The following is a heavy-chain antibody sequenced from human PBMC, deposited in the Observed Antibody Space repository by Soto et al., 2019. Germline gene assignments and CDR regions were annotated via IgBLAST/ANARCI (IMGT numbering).Heavy chain of an antibody. V-gene: IGHV3-33*01. D-gene: IGHD2-21*01. CDR1: GFTFSNYG. Sequence: QEQLVESGGGVVQPGSSLRLSCAASGFTFSNYGMHWVRQAPGKGLEWAAVIWYDGSSKYYADSVKGRFTISRDNSRNTVFLEMNSVRAEGTAVYYCARDWGGPTRTRTVGPEYWGQGILVIVSS. CDR3: ARDWGGPTRTRTVGPEY. CDR2: IWYDGSSK. J-gene: IGHJ4*02.